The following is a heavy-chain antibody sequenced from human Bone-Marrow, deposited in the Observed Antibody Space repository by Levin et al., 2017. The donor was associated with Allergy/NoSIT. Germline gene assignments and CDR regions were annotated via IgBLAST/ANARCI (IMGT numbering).Heavy chain of an antibody. J-gene: IGHJ4*02. CDR2: VRPTESQS. CDR1: GYTFPIYW. D-gene: IGHD2-21*01. CDR3: ARHPHGAGSYSYFDY. V-gene: IGHV5-10-1*01. Sequence: GESLKISCEGSGYTFPIYWISWVRHMPGKGLEWMGRVRPTESQSTYSPSFQGHVTISVDKSINTVYLEWTSLKASDAATYYCARHPHGAGSYSYFDYWGQGSLVIVSS.